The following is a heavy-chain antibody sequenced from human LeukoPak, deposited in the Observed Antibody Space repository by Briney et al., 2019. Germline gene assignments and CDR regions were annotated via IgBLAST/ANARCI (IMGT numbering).Heavy chain of an antibody. CDR3: ARDVGGGLDY. Sequence: GASVKVSCKASGDTFTGYYMHWVRQAPGQGLEWIGRINPNSGGTNYAQKFEGRVTMTRDTSISTASMELSRLRSDDTAVYYCARDVGGGLDYWGQGTLVTVSS. CDR2: INPNSGGT. CDR1: GDTFTGYY. V-gene: IGHV1-2*06. J-gene: IGHJ4*02. D-gene: IGHD2-15*01.